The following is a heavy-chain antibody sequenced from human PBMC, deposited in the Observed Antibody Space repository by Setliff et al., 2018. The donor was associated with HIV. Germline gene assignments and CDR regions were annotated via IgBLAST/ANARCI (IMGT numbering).Heavy chain of an antibody. CDR3: AKDGISGGAYPPYYFDY. V-gene: IGHV3-23*03. Sequence: PGGSLRLSCAASGFTFNSYAMNWARQAPGKGLEWVSVIYSGGRTAYYADSVKGRFTISRDDSKNTLFLQMNSLRAEDTAVYYCAKDGISGGAYPPYYFDYWGHGTLVTVSS. CDR1: GFTFNSYA. J-gene: IGHJ4*01. D-gene: IGHD2-15*01. CDR2: IYSGGRTA.